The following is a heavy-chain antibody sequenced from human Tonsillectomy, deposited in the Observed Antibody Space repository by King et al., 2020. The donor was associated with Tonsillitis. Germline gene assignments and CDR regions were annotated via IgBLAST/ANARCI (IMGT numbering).Heavy chain of an antibody. V-gene: IGHV3-13*01. CDR3: ARARYYYGSGSYPHPYGMDV. J-gene: IGHJ6*02. CDR1: GFTFSSYD. CDR2: IGTAGDT. D-gene: IGHD3-10*01. Sequence: EVQLVESGGGLVQPGGSLRLSCAASGFTFSSYDMHWVRHATGKGLEWVSAIGTAGDTYYPGSVKGRFTISRENAKNSLYLQMNSLRAGDTAVYYCARARYYYGSGSYPHPYGMDVWGQGTTVTVSS.